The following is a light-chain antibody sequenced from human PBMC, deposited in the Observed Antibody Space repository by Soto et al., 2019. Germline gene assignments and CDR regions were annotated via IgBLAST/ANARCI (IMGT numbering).Light chain of an antibody. CDR2: GAS. CDR1: QSISNN. Sequence: EILLTQSPATLSVSPGERATRSCRASQSISNNLAWYHQKPGQAPRLLIYGASTCATGIPARFSCSGSGTEFTRTISSLQSEDFAVYYCQQYNNWWTFGQGTKVESK. CDR3: QQYNNWWT. J-gene: IGKJ1*01. V-gene: IGKV3-15*01.